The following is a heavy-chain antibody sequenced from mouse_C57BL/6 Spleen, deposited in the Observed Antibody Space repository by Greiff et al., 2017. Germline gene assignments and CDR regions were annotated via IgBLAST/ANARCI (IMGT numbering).Heavy chain of an antibody. V-gene: IGHV5-17*01. CDR3: ARSGIYYYGSSFAY. J-gene: IGHJ3*01. Sequence: EVKLMESGGGLVKPGGSLKLSCAASGFTFSDYGMHWVRQAPEKGLEWVAYISSGSSTIYSADTVKGRFTISRDNAKNTLFLQMTSLRSEDTAMYYGARSGIYYYGSSFAYWGQGTLVTVSA. CDR2: ISSGSSTI. D-gene: IGHD1-1*01. CDR1: GFTFSDYG.